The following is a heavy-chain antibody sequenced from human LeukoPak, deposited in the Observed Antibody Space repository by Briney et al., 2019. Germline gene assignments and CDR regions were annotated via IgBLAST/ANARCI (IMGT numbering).Heavy chain of an antibody. Sequence: GGSLRLSCAASGFTFSSYAMSWVRQAPGKGLEWVSAISGSGGSTYYADSVKGRFTISRDNSKNVLYLQMNSLRAEDTALYYCAKFQVGAKGAFDIWGQGTMVTVSS. CDR2: ISGSGGST. V-gene: IGHV3-23*01. CDR1: GFTFSSYA. D-gene: IGHD1-26*01. CDR3: AKFQVGAKGAFDI. J-gene: IGHJ3*02.